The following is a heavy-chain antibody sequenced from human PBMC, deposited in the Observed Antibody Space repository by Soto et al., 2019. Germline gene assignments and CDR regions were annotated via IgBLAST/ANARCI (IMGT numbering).Heavy chain of an antibody. V-gene: IGHV1-18*01. J-gene: IGHJ4*02. CDR2: ISAHNGNT. CDR3: ARGRYGDY. CDR1: GYIFTSYG. D-gene: IGHD4-17*01. Sequence: QAHLVQSGPEVKKPGASVKVSCKGSGYIFTSYGIAWVRQAPGQGLERMGWISAHNGNTEYAKKFQGRVSATRDTSTSTAYLELRRLRSDDTDLYYCARGRYGDYWGQGALVPVSS.